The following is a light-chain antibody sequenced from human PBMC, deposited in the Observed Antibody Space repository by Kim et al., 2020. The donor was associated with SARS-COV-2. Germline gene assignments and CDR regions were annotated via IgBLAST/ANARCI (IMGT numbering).Light chain of an antibody. CDR1: QSGMSGY. CDR3: KHSDSSGYT. Sequence: VLTQSPGTLSLSPGERATLSCRARQSGMSGYLAWFQQKPGQAPRLLIRGTSSRATGIPDRFSGSGSETDFTLTISRLEPGAFAVYYCKHSDSSGYTFGQGTKLEI. CDR2: GTS. V-gene: IGKV3-20*01. J-gene: IGKJ2*01.